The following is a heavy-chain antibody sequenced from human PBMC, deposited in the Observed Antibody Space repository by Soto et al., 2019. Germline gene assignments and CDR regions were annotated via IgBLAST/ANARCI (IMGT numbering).Heavy chain of an antibody. J-gene: IGHJ5*02. CDR1: GGSISSSNW. D-gene: IGHD3-10*01. CDR3: ARDYMVRGVMRWFDP. Sequence: QVQLQESGPGLVKPSGTLSLTCAVSGGSISSSNWWRWVRQPPGKGLEWIGESSHSGSTNYNPSLKSRVTISVDKAKTQCTLKLSSVTAADTAVDYCARDYMVRGVMRWFDPWGQGTLVTVSS. CDR2: SSHSGST. V-gene: IGHV4-4*02.